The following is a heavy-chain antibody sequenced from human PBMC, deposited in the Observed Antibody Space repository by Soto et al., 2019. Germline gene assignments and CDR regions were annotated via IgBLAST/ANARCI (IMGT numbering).Heavy chain of an antibody. CDR3: AHRILRTVFGLVTTTAIYFDF. CDR2: IYWDDDK. D-gene: IGHD3-3*01. V-gene: IGHV2-5*02. Sequence: QITLNESGPTVVKPAEPLTLTCTFSGFSLTTSGVGVGWIRQSPGKAPEWLALIYWDDDKRYSASLKSRLTITNDPSKNQVVLTMASVDPADTATYYCAHRILRTVFGLVTTTAIYFDFWGQGTPVVVSS. CDR1: GFSLTTSGVG. J-gene: IGHJ4*02.